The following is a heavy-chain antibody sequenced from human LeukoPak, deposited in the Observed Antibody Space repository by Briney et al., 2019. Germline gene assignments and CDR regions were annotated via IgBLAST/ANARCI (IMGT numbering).Heavy chain of an antibody. CDR1: GGSISSYY. D-gene: IGHD3-10*01. V-gene: IGHV4-59*08. Sequence: SETLSLTCTVSGGSISSYYWSWIRQPPGKGLEWIGYIYYSGSTNYNPSLKSRVTISVDTSKNQSSLKLNSVTAADTAVFYCAANSADYNTLGSSYKVWGQGTLVTVSS. CDR3: AANSADYNTLGSSYKV. J-gene: IGHJ4*02. CDR2: IYYSGST.